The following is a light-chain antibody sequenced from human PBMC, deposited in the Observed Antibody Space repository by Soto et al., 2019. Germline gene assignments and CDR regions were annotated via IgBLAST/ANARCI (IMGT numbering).Light chain of an antibody. CDR1: QSVSSSY. V-gene: IGKV3-20*01. J-gene: IGKJ3*01. Sequence: EIVLTQSPGTLSLSPGERATLSCRASQSVSSSYLAWYRQRPGQAPRLLIYGASIRATGIPDRFSGSGSGTDFTLNISRLEPEDFAVFYCQQYGSSPSFGPGTKVDIK. CDR2: GAS. CDR3: QQYGSSPS.